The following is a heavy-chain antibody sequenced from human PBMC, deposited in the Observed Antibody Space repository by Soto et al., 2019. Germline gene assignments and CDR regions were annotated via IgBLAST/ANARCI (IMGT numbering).Heavy chain of an antibody. CDR3: ARSEYDSDYGMHV. J-gene: IGHJ6*02. CDR1: GGSISSSSYY. Sequence: PSETLSLTSTVSGGSISSSSYYWGWIRQPPGKGLGWIGSIYYRGSTHYTPSLNNRVSISVDSSTILFSVELSSVTAADSAVYYCARSEYDSDYGMHVWGQGTTVTVSS. CDR2: IYYRGST. V-gene: IGHV4-39*01. D-gene: IGHD1-1*01.